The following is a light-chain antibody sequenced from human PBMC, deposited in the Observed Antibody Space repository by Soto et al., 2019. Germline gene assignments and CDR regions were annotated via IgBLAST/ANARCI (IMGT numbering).Light chain of an antibody. CDR2: GAS. J-gene: IGKJ4*01. Sequence: EIVMTQSPATLSVSPGERATLSCRASHSVSSRLAWYQQKPGQAPMLLIYGASTRATGLPARFSGSWSGTEFTLTISSLQSEDFAVYYCQHYTNWPLTFGGGTKVEIK. V-gene: IGKV3-15*01. CDR1: HSVSSR. CDR3: QHYTNWPLT.